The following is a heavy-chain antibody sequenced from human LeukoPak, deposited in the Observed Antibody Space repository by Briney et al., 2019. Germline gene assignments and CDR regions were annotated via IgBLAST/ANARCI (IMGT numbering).Heavy chain of an antibody. Sequence: GGSLRLSCAASGFTFDDYAMYWVRQAPGKGLEWVSGISWNSGSIGYADSVKGRFTISRDNAKNSLYLQMNSLRAEDTALYYCATFSSSWYEDYWGQGTLVTVSS. CDR3: ATFSSSWYEDY. D-gene: IGHD6-13*01. CDR1: GFTFDDYA. V-gene: IGHV3-9*01. J-gene: IGHJ4*02. CDR2: ISWNSGSI.